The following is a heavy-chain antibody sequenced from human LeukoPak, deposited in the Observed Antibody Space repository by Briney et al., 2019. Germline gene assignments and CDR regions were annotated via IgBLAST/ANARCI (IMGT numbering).Heavy chain of an antibody. CDR2: FSHSGIT. D-gene: IGHD1-1*01. CDR3: ARNGGHNQEH. J-gene: IGHJ4*02. V-gene: IGHV4-4*02. Sequence: PSETLSLTCDVSGASISRGSWWSWVRQPPGKGLEWIGEFSHSGITNFNPTLKSRVTISVDKSRNQFSLNLISVTAADTAVYFCARNGGHNQEHWGQGTLVTVSS. CDR1: GASISRGSW.